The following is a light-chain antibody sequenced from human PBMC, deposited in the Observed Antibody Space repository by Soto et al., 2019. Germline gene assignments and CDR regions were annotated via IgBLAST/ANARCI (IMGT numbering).Light chain of an antibody. CDR3: QQYGTSPQT. CDR2: DIS. Sequence: IVLTQSPGTLSLSPGERATFSCRASQSISGTYLAWYQQRPGQAPRLLIYDISNRATGIPDRFSGSGSGADFTLTISRLEPEDFAVYYCQQYGTSPQTFGQGTRLEIK. V-gene: IGKV3-20*01. J-gene: IGKJ5*01. CDR1: QSISGTY.